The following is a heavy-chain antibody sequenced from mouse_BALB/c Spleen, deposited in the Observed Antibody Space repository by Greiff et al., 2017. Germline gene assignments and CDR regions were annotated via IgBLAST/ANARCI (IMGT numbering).Heavy chain of an antibody. CDR2: ISSGGSYT. Sequence: EVKLVESGGDLVKPGGSLKLSCAASGFTFSSYGMSWVRQTPDKRLEWVATISSGGSYTYYPDSVKGRFTISRDNAKNTLYLQMSSLKSEDTAMYYCARHLFAYWGQGTLVTVSA. CDR1: GFTFSSYG. CDR3: ARHLFAY. V-gene: IGHV5-6*01. J-gene: IGHJ3*01.